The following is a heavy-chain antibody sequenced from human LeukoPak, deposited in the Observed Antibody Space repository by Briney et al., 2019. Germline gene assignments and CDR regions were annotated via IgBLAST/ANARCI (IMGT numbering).Heavy chain of an antibody. V-gene: IGHV3-30*03. CDR1: GFTFSSYG. J-gene: IGHJ4*02. Sequence: GGSLRLSCAASGFTFSSYGMHWVRQAPGKGLEWVAVISYDGSNKYYADSVKGRFTISRDNSKNTLYLQMNSLRAEDTAVYYCASGIHFDYWGQGTLVTVSS. CDR2: ISYDGSNK. CDR3: ASGIHFDY. D-gene: IGHD1-14*01.